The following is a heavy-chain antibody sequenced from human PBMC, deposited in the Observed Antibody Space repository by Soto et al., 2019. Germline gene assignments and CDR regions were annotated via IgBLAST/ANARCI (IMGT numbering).Heavy chain of an antibody. V-gene: IGHV4-31*03. Sequence: PSETLSLTCTVSGASINGGGYYWSWIRQHPGKGLEWIGSIYYSGNTYYSPSLKSRVTISVDTSKNHFSLRLTSVTAADTAVYYCARDPRYGEYSYYGMDVWGQGTTVTVSS. J-gene: IGHJ6*02. CDR3: ARDPRYGEYSYYGMDV. CDR2: IYYSGNT. D-gene: IGHD4-17*01. CDR1: GASINGGGYY.